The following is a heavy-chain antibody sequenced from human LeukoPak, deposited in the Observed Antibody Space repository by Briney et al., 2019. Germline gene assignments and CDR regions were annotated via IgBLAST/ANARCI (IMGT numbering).Heavy chain of an antibody. CDR1: GGPITEYY. J-gene: IGHJ4*02. V-gene: IGHV4-59*01. CDR2: IYHTGST. D-gene: IGHD6-19*01. CDR3: ARDRGSTGYYYLDS. Sequence: SETLSLTCSVSGGPITEYYWSWIRQPPGKGLEWIGYIYHTGSTNYSPSLKSRVTMSVDASRNQISLKLVSVTAADTAVYYCARDRGSTGYYYLDSWGQGILVTVSS.